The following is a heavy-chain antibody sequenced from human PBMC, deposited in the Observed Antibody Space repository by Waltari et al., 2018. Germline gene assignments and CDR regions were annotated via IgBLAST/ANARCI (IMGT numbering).Heavy chain of an antibody. CDR1: GDSVSGPYW. V-gene: IGHV4-4*02. CDR3: ARDRGRGLYLDS. CDR2: VHGSGRA. D-gene: IGHD5-12*01. J-gene: IGHJ4*02. Sequence: QLQESGPGLVQSSGTLSRICGVSGDSVSGPYWWSWVRHSPGKGLEWIGQVHGSGRANYSPSFAGRVSVSLDASANQFSLRLTSATAADTAMYYCARDRGRGLYLDSWGPGALVTVSP.